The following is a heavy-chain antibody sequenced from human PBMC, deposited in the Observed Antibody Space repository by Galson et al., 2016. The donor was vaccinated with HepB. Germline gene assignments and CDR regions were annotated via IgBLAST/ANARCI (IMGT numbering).Heavy chain of an antibody. CDR2: IYPGDSDI. D-gene: IGHD2-15*01. CDR1: GYRFTTSW. J-gene: IGHJ4*02. Sequence: QSGAEVKQPGESLTISCQGSGYRFTTSWIGWVRQMPGQGLEWMGIIYPGDSDIRYNSSFQGQVTISADKSITTAYLQWGSLKASDSAIYFCARRDRDCSGGTCFSRNFDYWGQGTLVSVSS. V-gene: IGHV5-51*01. CDR3: ARRDRDCSGGTCFSRNFDY.